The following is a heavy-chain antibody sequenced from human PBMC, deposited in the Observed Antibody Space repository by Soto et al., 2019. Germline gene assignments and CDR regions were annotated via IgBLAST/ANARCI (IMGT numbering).Heavy chain of an antibody. CDR1: VGSITSSSYY. Sequence: HLHLQQSGPGLLKPSETLSLTCTVSVGSITSSSYYWGWVRQSPGKGLEWIGNMRYNGDTHSDPSLQSRVTISVDTHKSQFSLSLSSVTAADTAIYFCVCSLGPTTGIDYWGQGILVTVSS. V-gene: IGHV4-39*01. J-gene: IGHJ4*02. D-gene: IGHD1-1*01. CDR2: MRYNGDT. CDR3: VCSLGPTTGIDY.